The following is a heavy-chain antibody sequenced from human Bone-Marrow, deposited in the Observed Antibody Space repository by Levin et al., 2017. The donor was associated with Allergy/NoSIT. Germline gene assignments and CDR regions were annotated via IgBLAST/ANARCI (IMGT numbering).Heavy chain of an antibody. D-gene: IGHD5-24*01. CDR3: ARVRSRDGYNIDAFDI. CDR2: INPSGGST. CDR1: GYTFTSYY. Sequence: EASVKVSCKASGYTFTSYYMHWVRQAPGQGLEWMGIINPSGGSTSYAQKFQGRVTMTRDTSTSTVYMELSSLRSEDTAVYYCARVRSRDGYNIDAFDIWGQGTMVTVSS. V-gene: IGHV1-46*01. J-gene: IGHJ3*02.